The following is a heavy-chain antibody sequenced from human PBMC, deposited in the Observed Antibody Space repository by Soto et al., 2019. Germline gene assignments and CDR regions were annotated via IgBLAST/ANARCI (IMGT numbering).Heavy chain of an antibody. D-gene: IGHD6-13*01. J-gene: IGHJ6*02. CDR1: GFTFDDYA. V-gene: IGHV3-9*01. Sequence: ESGGGLVQPGRSLRLSCAASGFTFDDYAMHWVRQAPGKGLEWVSGISWNSGSIGYADSVKGRFTISRDNAKNSLYLQMNSLRAEDTALYYCAKGVIAAAGLYYYGMDVWGQGTTVTVSS. CDR3: AKGVIAAAGLYYYGMDV. CDR2: ISWNSGSI.